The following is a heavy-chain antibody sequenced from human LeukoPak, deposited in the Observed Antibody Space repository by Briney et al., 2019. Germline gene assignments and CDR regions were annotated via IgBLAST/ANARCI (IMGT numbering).Heavy chain of an antibody. D-gene: IGHD2-15*01. Sequence: HAGGSLRLSCAASGFTLSSYAMSWVRQAPGKGLEWVSAISGSGGSTSYTDSVKGRFTISRDNSKNTLYLQMDSLRAEDTAVYYCAKDNIVVVVAATPVLYPNWFDPWGQGTLVTVSS. CDR1: GFTLSSYA. CDR2: ISGSGGST. V-gene: IGHV3-23*01. J-gene: IGHJ5*02. CDR3: AKDNIVVVVAATPVLYPNWFDP.